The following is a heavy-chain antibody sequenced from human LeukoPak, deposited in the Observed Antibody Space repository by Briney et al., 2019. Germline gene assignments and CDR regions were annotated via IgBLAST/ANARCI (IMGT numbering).Heavy chain of an antibody. J-gene: IGHJ4*02. V-gene: IGHV3-20*01. CDR3: ARDRMFDSSGYQAHDY. D-gene: IGHD3-22*01. CDR2: ISRDGGGT. Sequence: PGGSLRLSCEVSGFTVDDYGMSWVRQTPGKGLEWVSAISRDGGGTIYADSVKGRFTISRDNARNSLYPQMNSLRAEDTAFYRCARDRMFDSSGYQAHDYWGQGTLVTVSS. CDR1: GFTVDDYG.